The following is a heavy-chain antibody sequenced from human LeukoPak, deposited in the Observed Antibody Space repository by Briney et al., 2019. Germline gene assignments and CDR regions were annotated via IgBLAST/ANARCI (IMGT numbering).Heavy chain of an antibody. Sequence: SVKVSRKASGGTFSSYANSRVRQAPRQGLEWMGGIIPIFGTANYAQKFQGRVTVTADESTSTAYMELSSLRSEDTAVYYCARGAYMYYGSGSYCLDYWGQGTLVTVSS. CDR3: ARGAYMYYGSGSYCLDY. CDR2: IIPIFGTA. D-gene: IGHD3-10*01. J-gene: IGHJ4*02. CDR1: GGTFSSYA. V-gene: IGHV1-69*13.